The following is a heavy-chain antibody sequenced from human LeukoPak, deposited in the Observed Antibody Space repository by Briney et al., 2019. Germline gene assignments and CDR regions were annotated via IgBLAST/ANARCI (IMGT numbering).Heavy chain of an antibody. CDR2: ISGSGGST. CDR3: AKSFFDVWGSYPNILFDY. CDR1: GFTFSSYA. J-gene: IGHJ4*02. Sequence: GGSLRLSCSASGFTFSSYAMSWVRQAPGKGLEWVSAISGSGGSTYYADSVKGRFTISRDNSKNTLYLQMNSLRAEDTAVYYCAKSFFDVWGSYPNILFDYWGQGTLVTVSS. V-gene: IGHV3-23*01. D-gene: IGHD3-16*02.